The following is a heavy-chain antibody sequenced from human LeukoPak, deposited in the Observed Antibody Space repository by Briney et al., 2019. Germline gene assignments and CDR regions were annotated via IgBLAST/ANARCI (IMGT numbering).Heavy chain of an antibody. J-gene: IGHJ3*02. V-gene: IGHV3-21*01. Sequence: GGSLRLSCAASGFTFSSYWMSWVRQAPGKGLEWVSSINSDSNYIYYADSVQGRFTISRDNAKNSLYLQMNSLRAEDTAVYYCAVAYYYGSGDAFDIWGQGTKVTVSS. D-gene: IGHD3-10*01. CDR3: AVAYYYGSGDAFDI. CDR1: GFTFSSYW. CDR2: INSDSNYI.